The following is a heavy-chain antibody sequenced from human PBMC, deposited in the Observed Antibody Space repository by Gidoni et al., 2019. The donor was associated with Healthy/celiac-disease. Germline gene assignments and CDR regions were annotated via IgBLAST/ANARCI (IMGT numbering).Heavy chain of an antibody. V-gene: IGHV3-73*02. CDR1: GFTFSGSA. D-gene: IGHD4-17*01. Sequence: EVQLVESGGGLVQPGGSLKLSCAASGFTFSGSAMPWVRQASGKGLEWVGRIRSKANSYATAYAASVKGRFTISRDDSKNTAYLQMNSLKTEDTAVYYCTRPQSGDYGFDYWGQGTLVTVSS. CDR3: TRPQSGDYGFDY. J-gene: IGHJ4*02. CDR2: IRSKANSYAT.